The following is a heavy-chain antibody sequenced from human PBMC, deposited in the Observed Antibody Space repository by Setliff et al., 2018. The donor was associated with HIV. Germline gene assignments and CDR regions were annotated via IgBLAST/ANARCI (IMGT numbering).Heavy chain of an antibody. CDR2: IYYSGST. J-gene: IGHJ3*02. D-gene: IGHD6-13*01. CDR3: ARLGQSSNWMQPNAFDI. Sequence: PSETLSLTCAVSGYSISSGHYWGWIRQPPGKGLEWVGYIYYSGSTYYNPSLKSRVSISADSSKNQFSLKLTSVTAADTAVYYCARLGQSSNWMQPNAFDIWGQGTVVTVSS. CDR1: GYSISSGHY. V-gene: IGHV4-38-2*01.